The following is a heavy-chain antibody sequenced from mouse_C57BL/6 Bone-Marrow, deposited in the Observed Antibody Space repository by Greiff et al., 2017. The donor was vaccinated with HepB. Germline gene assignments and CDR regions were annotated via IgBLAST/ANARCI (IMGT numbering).Heavy chain of an antibody. J-gene: IGHJ3*01. CDR1: VYTFTNYW. V-gene: IGHV1-63*01. D-gene: IGHD3-2*02. CDR2: IYPGGGYT. CDR3: ARSSSGSPFAY. Sequence: TSFHISCNSSVYTFTNYWIGWAKQRPGHGLEWIGDIYPGGGYTNYNEKFKGKATLTADKSSSTAYMQFSSLTSEDSAIYYCARSSSGSPFAYWGQGTLVTVSA.